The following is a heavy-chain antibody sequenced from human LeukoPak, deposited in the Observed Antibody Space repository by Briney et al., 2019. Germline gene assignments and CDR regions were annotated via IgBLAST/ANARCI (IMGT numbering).Heavy chain of an antibody. CDR3: ARDTGVYYYYYYMDV. J-gene: IGHJ6*03. D-gene: IGHD7-27*01. Sequence: ASVKVSCKASGYTFTSYGISWVRQAPGQGLEWMGWISAYNGNTNYAQKLQGRVTMTTDTSPSIAYMELRSLRSDDTAVYYCARDTGVYYYYYYMDVWGKGTTVTVSS. CDR1: GYTFTSYG. CDR2: ISAYNGNT. V-gene: IGHV1-18*01.